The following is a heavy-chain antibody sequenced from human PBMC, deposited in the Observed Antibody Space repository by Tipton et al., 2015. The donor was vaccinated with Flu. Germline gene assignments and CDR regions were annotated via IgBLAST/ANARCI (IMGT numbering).Heavy chain of an antibody. CDR1: GGSISSDY. Sequence: TLSLTCTVSGGSISSDYWSWIRQPPGKGLEWIGCLYYSGSTNYNPSLKSRVTISVDTSKNQFSLKLSSVTAADTAVYYCARGVSGGYSYGYYFDYWGQGTLVTVSP. CDR3: ARGVSGGYSYGYYFDY. CDR2: LYYSGST. V-gene: IGHV4-59*01. J-gene: IGHJ4*02. D-gene: IGHD5-18*01.